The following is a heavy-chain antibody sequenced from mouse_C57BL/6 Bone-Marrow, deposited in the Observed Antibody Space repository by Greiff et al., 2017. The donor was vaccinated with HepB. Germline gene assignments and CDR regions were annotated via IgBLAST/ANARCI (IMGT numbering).Heavy chain of an antibody. V-gene: IGHV1-19*01. CDR3: ARGYYDYFDAMDY. CDR1: GYTFTDYY. J-gene: IGHJ4*01. Sequence: VQLQQSGPVLVKPGASVKMSCKASGYTFTDYYMNWVKQSHGKSLEWIGVINPYNGGTSYNQKFKGKATLTVDKSSSTAYMELNSLTSEDSAVYYCARGYYDYFDAMDYWGQGTSVTVSS. CDR2: INPYNGGT. D-gene: IGHD2-4*01.